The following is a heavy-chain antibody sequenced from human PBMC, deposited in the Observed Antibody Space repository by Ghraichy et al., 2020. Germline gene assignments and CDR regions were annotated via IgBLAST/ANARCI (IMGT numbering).Heavy chain of an antibody. V-gene: IGHV3-20*04. CDR1: GFKFDDFG. CDR3: ARVWGATGSYYNYPIDF. CDR2: VNRNGGST. D-gene: IGHD3-10*01. J-gene: IGHJ4*01. Sequence: GGSLRLSCAASGFKFDDFGMNWVRQVPGKGPEWVSGVNRNGGSTGYAASVQGRFFISRDNAKNFIYLQMNSRRSEDTGLYYCARVWGATGSYYNYPIDFWRHGTLVTVSS.